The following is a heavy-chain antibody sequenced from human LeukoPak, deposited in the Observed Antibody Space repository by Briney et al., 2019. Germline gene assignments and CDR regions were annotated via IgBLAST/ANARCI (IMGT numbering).Heavy chain of an antibody. CDR1: GFTFSAYA. D-gene: IGHD6-25*01. CDR3: AKHLGWGPSGSNWFNP. V-gene: IGHV3-23*01. J-gene: IGHJ5*02. Sequence: GGSLRLSCVASGFTFSAYAMSWVRQAPGKGLEWVSGISASGSSTYYADSVEGRFTISRDNSKNTLYLQMNSLRAEDTAVYYCAKHLGWGPSGSNWFNPWGQGTLVTVSS. CDR2: ISASGSST.